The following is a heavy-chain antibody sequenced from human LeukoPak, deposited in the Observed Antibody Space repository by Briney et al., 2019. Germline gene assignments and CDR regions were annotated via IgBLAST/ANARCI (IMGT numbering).Heavy chain of an antibody. CDR2: ISAYNGNT. J-gene: IGHJ4*02. D-gene: IGHD6-13*01. CDR3: ARVDMAAAGIDY. CDR1: GYTFTSYG. Sequence: ASVKVSCKASGYTFTSYGISWVRQAPGQGLEWMGWISAYNGNTNYAQKLQGRVTMTTDTSTSTAHMELRSLRSDDTAVYYCARVDMAAAGIDYWGQGTLVTVSS. V-gene: IGHV1-18*01.